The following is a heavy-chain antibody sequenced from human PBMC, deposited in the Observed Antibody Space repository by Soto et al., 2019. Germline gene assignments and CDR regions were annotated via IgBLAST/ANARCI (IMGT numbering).Heavy chain of an antibody. CDR2: SSSGGTI. J-gene: IGHJ4*02. Sequence: SSSGGTIYYADSVKGRFTISRDNTKNSLYLQMNSLRAEDTAVYYCARAYNPFDCWGQGTLVTVSS. V-gene: IGHV3-11*01. D-gene: IGHD1-20*01. CDR3: ARAYNPFDC.